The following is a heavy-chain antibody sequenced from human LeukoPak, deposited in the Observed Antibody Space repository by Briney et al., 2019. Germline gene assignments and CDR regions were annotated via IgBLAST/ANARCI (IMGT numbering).Heavy chain of an antibody. CDR2: MNPNSGNT. CDR1: GYTFTSYD. Sequence: ASVKVSCKASGYTFTSYDINWVRQATGQGLEWMGWMNPNSGNTGYAQKFQGRVTITRNTSISTAYMELSSLRSDDTAVYYCARGGPARTSSMAARRLRYWGQGTLVTVSS. D-gene: IGHD6-6*01. J-gene: IGHJ4*02. CDR3: ARGGPARTSSMAARRLRY. V-gene: IGHV1-8*03.